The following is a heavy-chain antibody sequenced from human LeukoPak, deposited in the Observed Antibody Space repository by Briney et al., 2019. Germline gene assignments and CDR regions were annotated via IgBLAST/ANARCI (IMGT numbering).Heavy chain of an antibody. CDR3: AKGPTYSSSSLFDY. D-gene: IGHD6-6*01. J-gene: IGHJ4*02. CDR1: GFTFHDYA. Sequence: PGGSLRLSCAASGFTFHDYAMHWVRQAPGKGLEWVSGISWNGGTIDYADSVKGRFTISRDNAKNSLYLQMNSLRPEDMALYYCAKGPTYSSSSLFDYWRQGILAAVSS. V-gene: IGHV3-9*03. CDR2: ISWNGGTI.